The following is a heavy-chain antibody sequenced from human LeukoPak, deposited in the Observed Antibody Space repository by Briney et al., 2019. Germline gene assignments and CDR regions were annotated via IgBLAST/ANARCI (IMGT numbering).Heavy chain of an antibody. V-gene: IGHV3-43*02. D-gene: IGHD2-2*03. CDR3: AKVIGYCSSTSCSLFDDAFDV. CDR2: ISGDAGST. J-gene: IGHJ3*01. CDR1: GFSFDDYA. Sequence: PGGSLRLSRAASGFSFDDYAMHWVRQAPGKGLEWVSLISGDAGSTYYADSVRGRFSISRDNSKNSLFLQMNSLRTEDTAFYFCAKVIGYCSSTSCSLFDDAFDVWGQGTMVTVSS.